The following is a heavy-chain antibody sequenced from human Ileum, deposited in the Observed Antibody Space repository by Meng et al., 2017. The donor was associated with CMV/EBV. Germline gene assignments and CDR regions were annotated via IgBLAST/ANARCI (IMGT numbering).Heavy chain of an antibody. CDR1: GVSIKNTYFW. D-gene: IGHD4-17*01. J-gene: IGHJ5*02. CDR2: VSQAGSP. V-gene: IGHV4-4*01. Sequence: GSLRLSCDVSGVSIKNTYFWWNWVRQPPGKGLEWIGEVSQAGSPYYNPSLKSRVTISVDTSKNQFSLRLTSMTAADTAVYFCTRDPRVYGDFGFDPWGPGTLVTVSS. CDR3: TRDPRVYGDFGFDP.